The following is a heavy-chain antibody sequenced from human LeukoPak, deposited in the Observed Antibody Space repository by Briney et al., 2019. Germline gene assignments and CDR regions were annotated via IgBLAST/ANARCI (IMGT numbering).Heavy chain of an antibody. CDR2: IYYSGST. Sequence: SETLSLTCTVSGGSISSGGYYWSWIRQHPGKGLEWIGYIYYSGSTYYNPSLKSRVTISVDTSKNQFSLKLSSVTAADTAVYYCARGNWNDVQNFDYWGQGTLVTVSS. V-gene: IGHV4-31*03. CDR3: ARGNWNDVQNFDY. J-gene: IGHJ4*02. CDR1: GGSISSGGYY. D-gene: IGHD1-1*01.